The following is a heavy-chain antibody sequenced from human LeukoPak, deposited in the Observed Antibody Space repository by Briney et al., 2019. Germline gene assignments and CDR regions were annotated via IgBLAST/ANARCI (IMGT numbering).Heavy chain of an antibody. D-gene: IGHD3-10*01. CDR2: INSDGSST. J-gene: IGHJ4*02. V-gene: IGHV3-74*01. CDR1: GFTFSSYW. CDR3: ARAVRTHPSADY. Sequence: PGGALGLSCAASGFTFSSYWMHWVRQAPGKGLVWVSRINSDGSSTTYSDSVKGRFTISRDNAKNTLYLQMNSLRAEDTAVYYCARAVRTHPSADYWGQGTLVTVSS.